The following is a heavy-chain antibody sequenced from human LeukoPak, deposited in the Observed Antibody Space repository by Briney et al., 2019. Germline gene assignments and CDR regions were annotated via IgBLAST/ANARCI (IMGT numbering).Heavy chain of an antibody. CDR1: GFTFDDYA. V-gene: IGHV3-9*01. CDR3: ARVEAPPTYYDFWSGADYGMDV. J-gene: IGHJ6*02. D-gene: IGHD3-3*01. CDR2: ISWNSGSI. Sequence: GGSLRLSCAASGFTFDDYAMHWVRQAPGKGLEWVSGISWNSGSIGYADSVKGRFTISRDNAKNSLYLQMNSLRAEDTAVYYCARVEAPPTYYDFWSGADYGMDVWGQGTTVTVSS.